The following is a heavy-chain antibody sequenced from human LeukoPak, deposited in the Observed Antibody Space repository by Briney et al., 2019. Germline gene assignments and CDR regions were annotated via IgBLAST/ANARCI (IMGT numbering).Heavy chain of an antibody. CDR2: ISYDGSNK. V-gene: IGHV3-30*18. CDR3: AKLPDDAFDI. CDR1: GFTFSSYG. Sequence: PGGSLRLSCAASGFTFSSYGMHWVRQAPGKGLEWVAVISYDGSNKYYADSVKGRFTISRDNSKNTLYLQMNSLRAEDTAVYYCAKLPDDAFDIWGQGTMVTVSS. J-gene: IGHJ3*02.